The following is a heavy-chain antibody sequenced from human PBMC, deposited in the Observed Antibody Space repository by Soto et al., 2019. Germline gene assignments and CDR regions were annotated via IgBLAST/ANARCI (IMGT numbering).Heavy chain of an antibody. J-gene: IGHJ6*02. CDR1: GFTFSSYG. CDR2: IWHDGSDK. V-gene: IGHV3-33*01. D-gene: IGHD3-10*01. Sequence: QVQLGESGGGVVQPGRSLSLSCAASGFTFSSYGMHWVRQAPGKGLKWVAVIWHDGSDKYYADSVKGRFTISRDNSKNTLYLQMNSLRAEDTAVYYFAIFGNGMDVWGHLTTLTVSS. CDR3: AIFGNGMDV.